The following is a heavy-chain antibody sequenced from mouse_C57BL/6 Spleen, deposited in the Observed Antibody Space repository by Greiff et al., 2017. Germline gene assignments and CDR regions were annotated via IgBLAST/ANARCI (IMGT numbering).Heavy chain of an antibody. Sequence: EVKLVESGGGLVKPGASVKLSCAASGFTFSSYAMSWVSQTPGKGLEWVANISDGGSYTYYTDNVKGPFTISRDNANNNLYLQMSHLKSEDTAMYYGASDRAPFAYWGKGTLVTVSA. D-gene: IGHD3-1*01. CDR1: GFTFSSYA. J-gene: IGHJ3*01. CDR2: ISDGGSYT. V-gene: IGHV5-4*03. CDR3: ASDRAPFAY.